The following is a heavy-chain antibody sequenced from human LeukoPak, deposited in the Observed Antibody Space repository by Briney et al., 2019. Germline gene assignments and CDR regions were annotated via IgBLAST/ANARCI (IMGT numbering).Heavy chain of an antibody. D-gene: IGHD3-3*01. J-gene: IGHJ3*02. CDR1: GFTFSSYS. V-gene: IGHV3-21*01. CDR2: ISSSSSYI. Sequence: GGSLRLSCAASGFTFSSYSMNWVRQAPGKGLEWVSSISSSSSYIYYADSVKGRFAISRDNAKNSLYLQMNSLRAEDTAVYYCARDFWRITIFGAVISDAFDIWGQGTMVTVSS. CDR3: ARDFWRITIFGAVISDAFDI.